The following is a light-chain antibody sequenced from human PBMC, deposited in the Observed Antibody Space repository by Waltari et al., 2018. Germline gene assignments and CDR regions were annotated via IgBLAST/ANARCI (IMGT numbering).Light chain of an antibody. CDR3: QAWDSSTAV. CDR2: QDS. V-gene: IGLV3-1*01. CDR1: TLGDKY. J-gene: IGLJ2*01. Sequence: SYELPQPPSVSVSPGQTASIPCSGDTLGDKYACWYQQKPGHSPVLVIYQDSKRPSGIPERFSGSNSGNTATLTISGTQAMDEADYYCQAWDSSTAVFGGGTKLTVL.